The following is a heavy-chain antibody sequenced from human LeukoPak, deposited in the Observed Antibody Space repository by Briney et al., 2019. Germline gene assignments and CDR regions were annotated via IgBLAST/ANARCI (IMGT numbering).Heavy chain of an antibody. J-gene: IGHJ1*01. D-gene: IGHD2-21*02. CDR3: AKYAFVVTTSGSHFQH. CDR1: GFTFSSYA. Sequence: GGSLRLSCAASGFTFSSYAMSWVRQAPGKGLEWVSAISGSGGSTYYADSVKGRFTISRDNSKNTLYLQMNSLRTEDTAVYYCAKYAFVVTTSGSHFQHWGQGTLVTVSS. V-gene: IGHV3-23*01. CDR2: ISGSGGST.